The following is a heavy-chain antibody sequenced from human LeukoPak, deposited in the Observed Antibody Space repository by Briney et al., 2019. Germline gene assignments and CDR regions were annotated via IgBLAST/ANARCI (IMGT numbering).Heavy chain of an antibody. CDR1: DGAIAGYS. J-gene: IGHJ5*02. CDR2: IYYSGDT. V-gene: IGHV4-59*01. Sequence: KSSETLSLTCTVSDGAIAGYSWSWIRQAPGRGLEWIGYIYYSGDTNYNPSLQSRVTVSVDTSKNQFSLRLTSVSAADTAVYYCVRGPYGSGISNWFDPWGQGTLVTVSS. CDR3: VRGPYGSGISNWFDP. D-gene: IGHD3-10*01.